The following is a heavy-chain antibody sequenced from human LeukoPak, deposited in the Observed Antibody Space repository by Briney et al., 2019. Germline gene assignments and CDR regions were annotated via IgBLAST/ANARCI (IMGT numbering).Heavy chain of an antibody. V-gene: IGHV3-30*04. D-gene: IGHD6-19*01. J-gene: IGHJ4*02. CDR2: ISYDGNNK. Sequence: GGSLRLCCAASGFTFSSNAMHWVRQAPGKGLEWVAVISYDGNNKYYADSVKGRFTLSRDNSKNTLYLQMNSLRAEDTAVYYCARDIAVAGFDYWGQGTLVTVSS. CDR1: GFTFSSNA. CDR3: ARDIAVAGFDY.